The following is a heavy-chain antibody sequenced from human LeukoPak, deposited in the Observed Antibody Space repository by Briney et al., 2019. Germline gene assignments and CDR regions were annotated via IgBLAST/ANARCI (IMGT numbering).Heavy chain of an antibody. CDR2: ISGSGGST. J-gene: IGHJ6*02. D-gene: IGHD2-21*02. V-gene: IGHV3-23*01. Sequence: AGGSLRLSCAASGFTFSTYAMTWVRQAPGKGLEWVSAISGSGGSTYYADSVKGRFTISRDNSKNTLYLQMNSLRAEDTAVYYCAKDPWVLGGNSDYYYYYGMDVWGQGTTVTVSS. CDR1: GFTFSTYA. CDR3: AKDPWVLGGNSDYYYYYGMDV.